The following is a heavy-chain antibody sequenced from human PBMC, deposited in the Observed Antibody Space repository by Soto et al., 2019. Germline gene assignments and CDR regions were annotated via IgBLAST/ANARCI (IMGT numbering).Heavy chain of an antibody. CDR3: ARDTSSGWYFGY. J-gene: IGHJ4*02. CDR1: GFTFSDYY. V-gene: IGHV3-11*05. Sequence: QVQLVESGGGLVKPGGSLRLSCAASGFTFSDYYMSWIRQAPGKGLEWVSYISSGGSYTNYADSVRGRFTISRDNANNSLYLQMTSLRAEDTAVYYCARDTSSGWYFGYWGQGTLVTVSS. D-gene: IGHD6-19*01. CDR2: ISSGGSYT.